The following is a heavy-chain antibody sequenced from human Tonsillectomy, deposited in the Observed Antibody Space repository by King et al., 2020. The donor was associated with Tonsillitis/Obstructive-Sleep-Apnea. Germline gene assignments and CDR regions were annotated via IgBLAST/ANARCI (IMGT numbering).Heavy chain of an antibody. CDR3: ARSQPPSYYDFWSGYFLDY. Sequence: QLVQSGAEVKKPGSSVKVSCKASGDTFSTYAISWVRQAPGQGLEWMGGIIPIFGTANYAQKFQGRVTMTADKSTSTAYMELSSLRSDQTAVFYCARSQPPSYYDFWSGYFLDYWGQGTLVTVSS. CDR1: GDTFSTYA. D-gene: IGHD3-3*01. V-gene: IGHV1-69*06. J-gene: IGHJ4*02. CDR2: IIPIFGTA.